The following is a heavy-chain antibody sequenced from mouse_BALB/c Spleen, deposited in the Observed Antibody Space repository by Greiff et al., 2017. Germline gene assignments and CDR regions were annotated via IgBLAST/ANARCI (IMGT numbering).Heavy chain of an antibody. CDR1: GYTFTSYY. D-gene: IGHD3-1*01. Sequence: QVQLQQSGPELVKPGASVRISCKASGYTFTSYYIHWVKQRPGQGLEWIGWIYPGNVNTKYNEKFKGKATLTADKSSSTAYMQLSSLTSEDSAVYFCARGLRGAMDYWGQGTSVTVSS. CDR2: IYPGNVNT. CDR3: ARGLRGAMDY. V-gene: IGHV1S56*01. J-gene: IGHJ4*01.